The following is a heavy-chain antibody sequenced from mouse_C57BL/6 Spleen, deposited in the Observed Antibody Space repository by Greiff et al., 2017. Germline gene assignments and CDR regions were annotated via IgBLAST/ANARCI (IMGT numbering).Heavy chain of an antibody. D-gene: IGHD2-1*01. V-gene: IGHV1-19*01. J-gene: IGHJ4*01. Sequence: VQLQQSGPVLVKPGASVKMSCKASGYTFTDYYMNWVKQSHGKSLEWIGVINPYNGGTSSNQKFKGKATLTVDKSSSTAYMELNSLTSEDSAVYYCARKVGNYDYAMDYWGQGTSVTVSS. CDR2: INPYNGGT. CDR1: GYTFTDYY. CDR3: ARKVGNYDYAMDY.